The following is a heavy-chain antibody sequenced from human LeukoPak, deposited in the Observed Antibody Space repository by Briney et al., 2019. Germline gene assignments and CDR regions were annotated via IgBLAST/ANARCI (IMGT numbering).Heavy chain of an antibody. V-gene: IGHV3-30-3*01. CDR1: GFTFSNYA. CDR2: ISYDGSNK. J-gene: IGHJ4*02. Sequence: GGSLRVSCAASGFTFSNYAMHWVRQAPGKGLEWVAVISYDGSNKYYADSVKGRFTISRDNSKNTLYLQMNSLRAEDTAVFYCARDLANTFDYWGQGTLVTVSS. D-gene: IGHD1/OR15-1a*01. CDR3: ARDLANTFDY.